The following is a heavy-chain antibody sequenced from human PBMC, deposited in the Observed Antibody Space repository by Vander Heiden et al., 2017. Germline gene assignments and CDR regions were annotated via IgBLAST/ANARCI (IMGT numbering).Heavy chain of an antibody. D-gene: IGHD1-26*01. Sequence: QVQVVQSGAEVKQPGSSVKVSCKASESTFSSYGISWVRQAPGQGLEWMGGIFPISGAANYGQKFQGRVTITADASTNTVHMELSRLRSEDTAVYYCATQRYYEYYFNYWGQGTLVTVSS. J-gene: IGHJ4*02. CDR3: ATQRYYEYYFNY. CDR2: IFPISGAA. CDR1: ESTFSSYG. V-gene: IGHV1-69*01.